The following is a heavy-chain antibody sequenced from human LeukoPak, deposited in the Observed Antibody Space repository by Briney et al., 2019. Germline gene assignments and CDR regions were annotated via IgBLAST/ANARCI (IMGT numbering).Heavy chain of an antibody. J-gene: IGHJ4*02. Sequence: PGGSLRLSCAASGFTFSNFWIHWVRQAPGKGLVWVSRINIDGSSTNYAGSVKGRFTISRDNSKNTLYLQMNSLRAEDTAIYYCAKMYCSSTSCYTGTVLDYWGQGTLVTVSS. CDR2: INIDGSST. V-gene: IGHV3-74*01. D-gene: IGHD2-2*01. CDR3: AKMYCSSTSCYTGTVLDY. CDR1: GFTFSNFW.